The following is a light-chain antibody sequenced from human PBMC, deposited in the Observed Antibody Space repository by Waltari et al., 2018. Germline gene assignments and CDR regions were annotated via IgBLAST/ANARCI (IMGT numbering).Light chain of an antibody. J-gene: IGKJ4*01. CDR2: AAS. V-gene: IGKV1-39*01. CDR3: QQTYSSPLT. CDR1: QRISSY. Sequence: DIQMTQSPSSLSASVGDRVTITCRASQRISSYLNWWQQKPGKAPKLLSFAASSLQSGVPARFSVSGSGTDFTLTIYGLQPEDCATYYCQQTYSSPLTFGGGTKVEIK.